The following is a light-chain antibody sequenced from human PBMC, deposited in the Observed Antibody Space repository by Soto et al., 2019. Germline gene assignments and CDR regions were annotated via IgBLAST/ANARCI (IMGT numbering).Light chain of an antibody. CDR2: GSF. CDR3: QQYGGSPYT. V-gene: IGKV3-20*01. J-gene: IGKJ2*01. CDR1: HFISSSY. Sequence: EIVLTQSPGTLSLSPGESVTLSCRASHFISSSYLAWYQHKPGQAPRLLIYGSFSRATGIPDRFSGSGSGTDFSLTISRLAAEDSAVYYCQQYGGSPYTFGQGTNLEIK.